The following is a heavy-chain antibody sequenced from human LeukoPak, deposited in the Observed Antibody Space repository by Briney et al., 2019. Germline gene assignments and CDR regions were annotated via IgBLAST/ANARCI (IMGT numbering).Heavy chain of an antibody. CDR3: AKDRGSSGWSGVDH. CDR2: IRNDGNNK. D-gene: IGHD6-19*01. Sequence: GGSLRLSCAASGFTLCGYGIHWVRQAPGKGLEWVAFIRNDGNNKYYADSVKGRFTISRDNSKNTLYLQMTSLRVEDTAVYYCAKDRGSSGWSGVDHWGQGTLVTVSS. V-gene: IGHV3-30*02. CDR1: GFTLCGYG. J-gene: IGHJ4*02.